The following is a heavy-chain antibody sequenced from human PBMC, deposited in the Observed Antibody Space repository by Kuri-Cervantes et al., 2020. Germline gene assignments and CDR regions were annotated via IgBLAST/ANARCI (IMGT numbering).Heavy chain of an antibody. J-gene: IGHJ4*02. V-gene: IGHV4-34*01. Sequence: GSLRLSCAVYGGSFSGYYWSWIRQPPGKGLEWIGEINHSGSTNYKPSLKSRVTILVDTSKNKFSLKLSSVTAADTAVYYCARDWDSSADYWGQGTLVTVSS. CDR2: INHSGST. CDR3: ARDWDSSADY. CDR1: GGSFSGYY. D-gene: IGHD6-19*01.